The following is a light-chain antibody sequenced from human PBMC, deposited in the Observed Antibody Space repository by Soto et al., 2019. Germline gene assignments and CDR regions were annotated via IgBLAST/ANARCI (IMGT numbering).Light chain of an antibody. Sequence: QSVLTQPPSVSAAPGQKVTISCSGSSSNIGNNYVSWYQHLPGTAPKLLIYDNNKRPSEIPDRFSGSKSGTSATLAISGLQAEYEADYYCCSYAGSTPYVFGTGTKVTVL. CDR2: DNN. V-gene: IGLV1-51*01. CDR3: CSYAGSTPYV. CDR1: SSNIGNNY. J-gene: IGLJ1*01.